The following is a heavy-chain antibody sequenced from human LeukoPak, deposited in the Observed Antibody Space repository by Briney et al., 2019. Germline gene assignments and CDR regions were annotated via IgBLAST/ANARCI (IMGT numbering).Heavy chain of an antibody. CDR2: IYYSGST. Sequence: SETLSLTCTVSGGSISSGGYYWRWVRQHPGKGLEWIVYIYYSGSTYYNPSLKSRVTISVDTSKNQFSLKLTSVPAADTAVYYCARENRYCSSTSCSTFDYWGQGTLVTVSS. J-gene: IGHJ4*02. CDR3: ARENRYCSSTSCSTFDY. V-gene: IGHV4-31*03. CDR1: GGSISSGGYY. D-gene: IGHD2-2*01.